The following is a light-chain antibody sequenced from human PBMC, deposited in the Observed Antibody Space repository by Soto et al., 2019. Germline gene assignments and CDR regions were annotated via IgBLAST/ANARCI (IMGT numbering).Light chain of an antibody. Sequence: EIVLTQSPGTLSLSPGERATLSCRASQSVSSSQLAGYQQKPGQAPRLLIYDASSRATGIPDRFSGSGSGTDFTLTISRLEPEDFAVYYCQQYGRSPGLFTFGPGTKVDIK. CDR3: QQYGRSPGLFT. J-gene: IGKJ3*01. V-gene: IGKV3-20*01. CDR2: DAS. CDR1: QSVSSSQ.